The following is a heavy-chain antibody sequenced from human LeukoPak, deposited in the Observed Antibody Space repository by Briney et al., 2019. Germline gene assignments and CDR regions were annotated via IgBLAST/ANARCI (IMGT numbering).Heavy chain of an antibody. D-gene: IGHD5-18*01. CDR1: GFTFSSYA. CDR2: ISYDGSNK. J-gene: IGHJ4*02. CDR3: ARDLIGGYSYGSFDY. Sequence: PGRSLRLSCAASGFTFSSYAMHWVRQAPGKGLEWVAVISYDGSNKYYADSVKGRFTISRDNSKNMLYLQMNSLRAEDTAVYYCARDLIGGYSYGSFDYWGQGTLVTVSS. V-gene: IGHV3-30*04.